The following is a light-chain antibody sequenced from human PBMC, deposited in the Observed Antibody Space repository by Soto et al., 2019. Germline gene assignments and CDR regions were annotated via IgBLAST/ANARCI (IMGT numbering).Light chain of an antibody. J-gene: IGLJ2*01. CDR3: ASKTTSSTVL. CDR2: DVR. Sequence: QSALTQPSSMSGSPGQSITISCTGTSSDIGAYEHVSWYQQRPGRAPKVLIYDVRIRPSEVSNRFSGSKSGDTASLTISGLQAEDEPVYYCASKTTSSTVLFGGGTKLTVL. V-gene: IGLV2-14*03. CDR1: SSDIGAYEH.